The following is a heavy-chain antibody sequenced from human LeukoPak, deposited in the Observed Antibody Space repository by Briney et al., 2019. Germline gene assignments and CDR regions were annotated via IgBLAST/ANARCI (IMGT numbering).Heavy chain of an antibody. CDR1: GGTFSSYA. CDR2: IIPIFGTA. Sequence: ASVKVSCKASGGTFSSYAISWVRQAPGQGLEWMGGIIPIFGTANYAQKFQGRVTITADESTSTAYMEPSSLRSEDTAVYYCASHPHPLRFLEWSPPDYYYYMDVWGKGTTVTVSS. J-gene: IGHJ6*03. V-gene: IGHV1-69*13. D-gene: IGHD3-3*01. CDR3: ASHPHPLRFLEWSPPDYYYYMDV.